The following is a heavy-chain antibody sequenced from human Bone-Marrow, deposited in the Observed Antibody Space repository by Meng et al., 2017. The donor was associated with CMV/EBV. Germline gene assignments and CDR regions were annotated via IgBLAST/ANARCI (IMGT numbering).Heavy chain of an antibody. D-gene: IGHD2/OR15-2a*01. Sequence: GGSLRLSCAVSGFTFSSYGMHWVRQAPGKGLEWVAFIRYDGSNKYYADSVKGRFTISRDNSKNTLYLQMNSLRAEDTAVYYCAKDRLIVGLGFDYWGQGTLVTVSS. J-gene: IGHJ4*02. CDR1: GFTFSSYG. V-gene: IGHV3-30*02. CDR2: IRYDGSNK. CDR3: AKDRLIVGLGFDY.